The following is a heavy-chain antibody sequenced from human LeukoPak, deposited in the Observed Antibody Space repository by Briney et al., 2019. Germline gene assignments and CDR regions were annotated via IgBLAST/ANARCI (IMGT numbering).Heavy chain of an antibody. V-gene: IGHV4-4*07. CDR3: ARGVYIAAAQYAY. Sequence: SETLSLTCTVSGGSISSYYWRWIRQPAGKGLEWIGRIYTSGSTNYNPSLKSRVTISVDTSKNQFSLKLSSVTAADTAVYYCARGVYIAAAQYAYWGQGTLVTVSS. CDR1: GGSISSYY. J-gene: IGHJ4*02. D-gene: IGHD6-13*01. CDR2: IYTSGST.